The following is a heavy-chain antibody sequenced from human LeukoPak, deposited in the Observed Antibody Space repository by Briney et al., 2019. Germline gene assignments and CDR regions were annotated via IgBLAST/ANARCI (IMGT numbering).Heavy chain of an antibody. Sequence: GSSVKVSCKASGGTFSSYAISWVRQVSGQGLEWMGWISAYNGDTNYAQKLQARVTMTTDTSTSTAYMELRSLRSDDTAIYYCARDRGANNWSDPWGQGTLVTVSS. V-gene: IGHV1-18*01. CDR1: GGTFSSYA. CDR3: ARDRGANNWSDP. J-gene: IGHJ5*02. CDR2: ISAYNGDT. D-gene: IGHD1-26*01.